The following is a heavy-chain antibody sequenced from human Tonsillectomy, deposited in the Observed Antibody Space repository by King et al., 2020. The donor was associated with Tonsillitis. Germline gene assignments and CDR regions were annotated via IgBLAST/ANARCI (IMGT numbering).Heavy chain of an antibody. CDR2: ISGSGGST. CDR3: AKGAEGPESGTPGAFYYMDV. V-gene: IGHV3-23*04. CDR1: GFTFSSYA. Sequence: VQLVESGGGLVQPGGSLRLSCAASGFTFSSYAMSWVRQAPGKGLEWVSAISGSGGSTYYADSVKGRFTISRDNSKNTLYLQMNSLRAEDTAVYYCAKGAEGPESGTPGAFYYMDVWGIGTTVTVSS. D-gene: IGHD1-1*01. J-gene: IGHJ6*03.